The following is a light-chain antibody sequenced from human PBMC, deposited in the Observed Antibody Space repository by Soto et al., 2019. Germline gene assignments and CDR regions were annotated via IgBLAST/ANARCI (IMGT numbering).Light chain of an antibody. CDR1: SSDIGSYNL. J-gene: IGLJ3*02. Sequence: QSALTQPASVSGSPGQSITISCTGTSSDIGSYNLVSWYQHHPGKAPKLIIYEGGKRPSGVSNRFSGSKSGNTASLTISGLQAEDEADYYCCSYARSSSWVFGGGNKLTVL. CDR3: CSYARSSSWV. CDR2: EGG. V-gene: IGLV2-23*01.